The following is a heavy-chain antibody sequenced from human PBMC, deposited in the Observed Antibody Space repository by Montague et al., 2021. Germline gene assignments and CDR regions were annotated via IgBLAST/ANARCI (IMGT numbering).Heavy chain of an antibody. D-gene: IGHD1-26*01. CDR1: GDSISSKYF. CDR2: IYHGTT. J-gene: IGHJ4*02. V-gene: IGHV4-4*02. CDR3: AVGSESAWELLHH. Sequence: SETLSLTCTVSGDSISSKYFWSWVRQPLGKGLEWIGEIYHGTTSYSPSLKGRLTVSMDTSKNQFSLKLSSVTAADTAIYYCAVGSESAWELLHHRGQGILVTVSS.